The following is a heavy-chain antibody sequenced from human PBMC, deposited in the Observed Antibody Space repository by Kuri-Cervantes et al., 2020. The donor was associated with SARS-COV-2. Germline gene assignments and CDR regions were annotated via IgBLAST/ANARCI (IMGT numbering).Heavy chain of an antibody. Sequence: ASVKVSCKASGYTFTGYYMHWVRQAPGQGLEWMGWINPNSGGTNYAQKFQGRATMTRDTSISTAYMELSRLRSDDTAVYYCARGGIAARLVFDYWGQGTLVTVSS. CDR1: GYTFTGYY. CDR2: INPNSGGT. D-gene: IGHD6-6*01. CDR3: ARGGIAARLVFDY. V-gene: IGHV1-2*02. J-gene: IGHJ4*02.